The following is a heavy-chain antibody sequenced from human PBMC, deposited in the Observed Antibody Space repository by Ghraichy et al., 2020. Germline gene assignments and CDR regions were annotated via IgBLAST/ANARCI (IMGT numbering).Heavy chain of an antibody. CDR1: GFTFADAW. V-gene: IGHV3-15*01. CDR3: ATDFLAHNYFDF. Sequence: GESLNISCETSGFTFADAWLSWVRQAPGKGLEWIGRIKSRKDGGTPDYAESVKGRLTISRDDSKDALYLQISSLKADDSAVYYCATDFLAHNYFDFWGQGTLVTVSS. D-gene: IGHD5-24*01. J-gene: IGHJ4*02. CDR2: IKSRKDGGTP.